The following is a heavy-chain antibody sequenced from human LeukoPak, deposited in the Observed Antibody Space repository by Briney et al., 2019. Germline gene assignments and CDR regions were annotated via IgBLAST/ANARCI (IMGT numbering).Heavy chain of an antibody. D-gene: IGHD1-26*01. CDR1: GFTLSSYW. J-gene: IGHJ4*02. CDR3: ARRRGSYSDDY. Sequence: GGSLRLSCAASGFTLSSYWMSWVRQAPGKGLEWVANIKQDGSEKYYVDSVKGRFTISRDNAKNSLYLQMNSLRAEDTAVYYCARRRGSYSDDYWGQGTLVTVSS. V-gene: IGHV3-7*01. CDR2: IKQDGSEK.